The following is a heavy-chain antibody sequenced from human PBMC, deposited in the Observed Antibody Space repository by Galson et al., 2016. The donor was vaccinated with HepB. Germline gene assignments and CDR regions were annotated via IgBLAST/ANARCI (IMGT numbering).Heavy chain of an antibody. V-gene: IGHV1-18*01. CDR3: ARDRLSSGSPFYAMDV. Sequence: SVKVSCKASGYTFTGYGFSWVRQAPGQGLEWMGWISTYNDNTNYAQKLQGRVTMTTDTSTSTAYMELRSLRSADPAVYYCARDRLSSGSPFYAMDVWGQGTTVTVSS. CDR2: ISTYNDNT. J-gene: IGHJ6*02. CDR1: GYTFTGYG. D-gene: IGHD2-15*01.